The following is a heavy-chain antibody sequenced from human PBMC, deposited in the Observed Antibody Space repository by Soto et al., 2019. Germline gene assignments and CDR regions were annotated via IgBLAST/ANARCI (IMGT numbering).Heavy chain of an antibody. CDR1: GFTFSSYC. CDR3: AKDGSVYFDY. Sequence: GGSLRLSCAAPGFTFSSYCLHWVRQAPGKGLEWVAVISYDGSNKYYADSVKGRFTISRDNSKNTLYLQMNSLRAEDTAVYYCAKDGSVYFDYWGQGTLVTVSS. J-gene: IGHJ4*02. D-gene: IGHD1-26*01. CDR2: ISYDGSNK. V-gene: IGHV3-30*18.